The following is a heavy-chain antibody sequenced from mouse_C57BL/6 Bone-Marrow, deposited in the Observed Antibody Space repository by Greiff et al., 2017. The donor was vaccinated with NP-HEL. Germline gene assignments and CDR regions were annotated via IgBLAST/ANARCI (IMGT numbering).Heavy chain of an antibody. J-gene: IGHJ1*03. CDR3: ARSDYYGSSYVNWYFDV. D-gene: IGHD1-1*01. V-gene: IGHV1-82*01. CDR2: IYPGDGDT. Sequence: QVQLQQSGPELVKPGASVKISCKASGYAFSSSWMNWVKQRPGKGLAWIGRIYPGDGDTNYNGTFKGKATLTADKSSSTAYMQLSSLTSEDSAVYFGARSDYYGSSYVNWYFDVWGTGTTVTVSS. CDR1: GYAFSSSW.